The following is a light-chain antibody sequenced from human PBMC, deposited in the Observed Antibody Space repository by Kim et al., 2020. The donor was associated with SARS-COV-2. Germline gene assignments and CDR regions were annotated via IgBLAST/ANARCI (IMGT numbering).Light chain of an antibody. V-gene: IGKV3-15*01. Sequence: EIVMTQSPATLSVSPGERATLSCRASQSVSSNLAWYQQKHGQAPRLLIYGASTRATGIPARFSGSGSGTEFTLTISSLQSEDFAVYYCQQYNNWPQTFGQGTKVGIK. CDR2: GAS. J-gene: IGKJ1*01. CDR3: QQYNNWPQT. CDR1: QSVSSN.